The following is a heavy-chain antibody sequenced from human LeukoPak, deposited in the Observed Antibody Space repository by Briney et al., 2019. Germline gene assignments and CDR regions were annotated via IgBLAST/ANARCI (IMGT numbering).Heavy chain of an antibody. CDR3: VKERGWGAPYYYGVDV. Sequence: GGSLRLSCAASGFTVNNDYVGWVRQAPGKGLEWVSALHIDGSTSYADSVKGRFSISRDNSKNTLYLQVNSLRDEDTAVYYCVKERGWGAPYYYGVDVWGQGTTVTVSS. CDR1: GFTVNNDY. CDR2: LHIDGST. J-gene: IGHJ6*02. D-gene: IGHD3-16*01. V-gene: IGHV3-66*01.